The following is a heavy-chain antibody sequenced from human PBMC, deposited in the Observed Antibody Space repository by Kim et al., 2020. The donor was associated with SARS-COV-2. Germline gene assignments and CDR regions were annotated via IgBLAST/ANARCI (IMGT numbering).Heavy chain of an antibody. J-gene: IGHJ4*02. D-gene: IGHD3-10*01. Sequence: VNTVKGRFTITRGNSKNALYLQMNSLRAEDTAVYYCAREGMVQGVTDYWGQGTLVTVSS. CDR3: AREGMVQGVTDY. V-gene: IGHV3-30*01.